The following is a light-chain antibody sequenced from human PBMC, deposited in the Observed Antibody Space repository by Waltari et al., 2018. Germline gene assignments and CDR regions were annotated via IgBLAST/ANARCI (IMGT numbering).Light chain of an antibody. CDR1: HNVGSN. Sequence: PQSPHTLSVSPGDSAPRSCTASHNVGSNLAWYQQKPGQFPRLLISGASTRATGVPARFSGSGSGTEFTLTISSLQSEDFAVYYCQQYNNFPPAFGQGTKV. J-gene: IGKJ1*01. CDR2: GAS. CDR3: QQYNNFPPA. V-gene: IGKV3-15*01.